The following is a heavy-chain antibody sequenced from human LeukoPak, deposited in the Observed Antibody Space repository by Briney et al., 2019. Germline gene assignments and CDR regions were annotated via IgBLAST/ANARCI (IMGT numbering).Heavy chain of an antibody. V-gene: IGHV3-7*01. CDR2: IKQDGSEK. CDR1: GFTFSNYW. D-gene: IGHD3-22*01. Sequence: PGGSLRLSCAASGFTFSNYWMSWVRQAPGKGLEWVANIKQDGSEKYYVDSVKGRFTISRDNAKNSLYLQMNSLRAEDTAVYYCARAYYYDSSGYFPLDYWGQGTLVTVSS. CDR3: ARAYYYDSSGYFPLDY. J-gene: IGHJ4*02.